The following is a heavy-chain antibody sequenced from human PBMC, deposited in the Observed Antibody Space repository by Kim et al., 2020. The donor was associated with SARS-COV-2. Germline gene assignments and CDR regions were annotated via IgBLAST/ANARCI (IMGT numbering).Heavy chain of an antibody. V-gene: IGHV4-4*02. J-gene: IGHJ4*02. Sequence: PSLKSRVTISVDKSKNQFSLKLSSVTAADTAVYYCARGVAVAGTLPYFDYWGQGTLVTVSS. D-gene: IGHD6-19*01. CDR3: ARGVAVAGTLPYFDY.